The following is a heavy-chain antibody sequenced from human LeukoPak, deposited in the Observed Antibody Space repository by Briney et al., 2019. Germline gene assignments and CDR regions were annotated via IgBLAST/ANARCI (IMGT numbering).Heavy chain of an antibody. J-gene: IGHJ1*01. D-gene: IGHD5-24*01. V-gene: IGHV4-4*07. CDR3: ARDRGGYNTH. CDR2: IYTNGST. Sequence: PSETLSLTCTVSGGSISSYYGSSIRQPAAKGLEWIGRIYTNGSTSYNPSLKSRATMSVDTSKNQFSLELSSVTAAATAVYSCARDRGGYNTHWGQGTLVTVSS. CDR1: GGSISSYY.